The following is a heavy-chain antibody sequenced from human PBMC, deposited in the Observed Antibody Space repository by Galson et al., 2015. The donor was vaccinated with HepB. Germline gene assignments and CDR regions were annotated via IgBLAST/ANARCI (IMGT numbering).Heavy chain of an antibody. J-gene: IGHJ4*02. Sequence: SLRLSCAASGFTFNAYYMTWIRQAPGKGLEWVSYISYSGDSTMLADSVKGRFTMSRDNAKNSLYLQMNSLRAEDTALYYCARVMRSGSPPDYSGQRTLVTVSS. CDR2: ISYSGDST. CDR3: ARVMRSGSPPDY. V-gene: IGHV3-11*06. D-gene: IGHD3-10*01. CDR1: GFTFNAYY.